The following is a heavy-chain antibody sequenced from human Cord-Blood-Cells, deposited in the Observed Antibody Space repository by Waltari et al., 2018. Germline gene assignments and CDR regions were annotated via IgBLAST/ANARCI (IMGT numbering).Heavy chain of an antibody. Sequence: EVQLVESGGGLVQPGGSLKIPCAASGFTFSSYAMSWVRQAPGKGLGWVSAIRGSGGSTYYADSVKGQFSISRDNAKNTLYLQMNSLRAEDTAVYYCAKETYYVYWGQGTLVTVSS. D-gene: IGHD3-10*01. J-gene: IGHJ4*02. CDR1: GFTFSSYA. CDR2: IRGSGGST. V-gene: IGHV3-23*04. CDR3: AKETYYVY.